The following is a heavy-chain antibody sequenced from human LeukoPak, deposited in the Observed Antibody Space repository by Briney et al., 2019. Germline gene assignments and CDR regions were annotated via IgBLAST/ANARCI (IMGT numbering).Heavy chain of an antibody. CDR3: ARIVRYSSGWYSWTN. J-gene: IGHJ4*02. V-gene: IGHV2-70*11. CDR2: IDWDDDK. Sequence: SGPALVKPTQTLTLTCTFSGFSLSTSGMCVSWIRQPPGKALEWLARIDWDDDKYYSTSLKTRLTISKDTSKNQVVLTMTNMDPVDTATYYCARIVRYSSGWYSWTNWGQGTLVTVSS. D-gene: IGHD6-19*01. CDR1: GFSLSTSGMC.